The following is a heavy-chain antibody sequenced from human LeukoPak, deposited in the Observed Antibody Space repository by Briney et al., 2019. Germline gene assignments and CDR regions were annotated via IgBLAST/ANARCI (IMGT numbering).Heavy chain of an antibody. D-gene: IGHD3-22*01. CDR3: TKEGLQDYYDRSGYLDY. CDR2: TRLESGSI. J-gene: IGHJ4*02. CDR1: GFTFADYA. Sequence: PGGSLRLSCAPSGFTFADYAMHWVRPAPGEGLEWVSGTRLESGSIGYADSVKGRVTISRGNAKNTLYLQMNSLRAEDTALYYRTKEGLQDYYDRSGYLDYWGQGTLVTVSS. V-gene: IGHV3-9*01.